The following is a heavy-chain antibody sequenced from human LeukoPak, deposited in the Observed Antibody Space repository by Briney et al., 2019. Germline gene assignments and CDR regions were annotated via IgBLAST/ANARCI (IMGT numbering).Heavy chain of an antibody. Sequence: PSETLSLTCTVSGGSISSGGYYWSWIRQHPGKGLEWIGYIYYSGSTYYNPSLKSRVTISVDRSKNQFSLKLSSVTAADTAVYYCAGGPYYGSGSYSYWGQGTLVTVSS. D-gene: IGHD3-10*01. CDR3: AGGPYYGSGSYSY. V-gene: IGHV4-31*09. CDR1: GGSISSGGYY. J-gene: IGHJ4*02. CDR2: IYYSGST.